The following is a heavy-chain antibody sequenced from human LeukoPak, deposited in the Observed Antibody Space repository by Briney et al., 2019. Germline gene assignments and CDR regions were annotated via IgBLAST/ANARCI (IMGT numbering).Heavy chain of an antibody. V-gene: IGHV3-30*18. CDR3: AKDSRRKSVYCFDY. CDR1: GFTFSSYG. CDR2: ISYDGSNK. Sequence: GRSLRLSCAASGFTFSSYGMHWVRQAPGKGLEWVAVISYDGSNKYYADSVKGRFTISRDNSKNTLYLQMNSLRAEDTAVYYCAKDSRRKSVYCFDYWGQGTLVTVSS. J-gene: IGHJ4*02.